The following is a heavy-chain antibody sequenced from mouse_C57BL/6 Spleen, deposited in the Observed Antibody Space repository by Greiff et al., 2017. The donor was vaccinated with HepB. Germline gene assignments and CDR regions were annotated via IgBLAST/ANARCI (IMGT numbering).Heavy chain of an antibody. CDR2: ISSGSSTI. D-gene: IGHD2-2*01. CDR3: ARPWLPYYYAMDY. J-gene: IGHJ4*01. CDR1: GFTFSDYG. Sequence: EVKLMESGAGLVKPGGSLKLSCAASGFTFSDYGMHWVRQAPEKGLEWVAYISSGSSTIYYADTVKGRFTISRDNAKNTLFLQMTSLRSEDTAMYYGARPWLPYYYAMDYWGQGTSVTVSS. V-gene: IGHV5-17*01.